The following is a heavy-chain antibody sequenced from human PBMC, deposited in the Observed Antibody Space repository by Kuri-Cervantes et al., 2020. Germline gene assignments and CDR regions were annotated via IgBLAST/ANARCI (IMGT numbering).Heavy chain of an antibody. CDR2: ISGSGGST. Sequence: GESLKISCAAAGFTFSSYAMSWVRQAPGKGLEWVSAISGSGGSTYYADSVKGRFTISRDNSKNTLYLQMNSPRAEDTAVYYCAKEMTARGNLFDYWGQGTLVTVSS. J-gene: IGHJ4*02. CDR3: AKEMTARGNLFDY. CDR1: GFTFSSYA. V-gene: IGHV3-23*01.